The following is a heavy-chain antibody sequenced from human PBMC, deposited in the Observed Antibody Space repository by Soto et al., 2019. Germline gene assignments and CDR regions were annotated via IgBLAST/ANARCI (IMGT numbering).Heavy chain of an antibody. CDR2: ISYDGSNK. D-gene: IGHD6-19*01. V-gene: IGHV3-30*18. CDR1: GFTISSFG. Sequence: PGGSLRLSCAVSGFTISSFGMHWIRQAPGKGLEWVALISYDGSNKYYADSVKGRFTISRDKSKSTLYLQMNSLRAEDTAVYYCAKDRGWSSAGLDHWGKGTLVTVSS. J-gene: IGHJ4*02. CDR3: AKDRGWSSAGLDH.